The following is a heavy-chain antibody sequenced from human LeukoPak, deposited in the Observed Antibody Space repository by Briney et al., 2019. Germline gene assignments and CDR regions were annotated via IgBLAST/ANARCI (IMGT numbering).Heavy chain of an antibody. J-gene: IGHJ5*02. D-gene: IGHD4-11*01. CDR3: ARVGHLTNNWFDP. CDR2: IYHSGSA. Sequence: PSDTLSLTRSVSGGSVSSGGYHWSWIRQPPGKGLEWSGYIYHSGSANYNPSLKSRVTISVDTSKNHCSLNLSSVTAADTAVYYCARVGHLTNNWFDPWGQGSLVSVSS. V-gene: IGHV4-61*03. CDR1: GGSVSSGGYH.